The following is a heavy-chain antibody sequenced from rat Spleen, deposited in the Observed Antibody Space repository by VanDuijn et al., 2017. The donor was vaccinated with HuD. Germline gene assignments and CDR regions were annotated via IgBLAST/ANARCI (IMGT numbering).Heavy chain of an antibody. CDR1: GFSLSSYG. D-gene: IGHD1-9*01. CDR3: ARDRTYYGYSPFAY. Sequence: QVQLKESGPGLVQPSQTLSLTCTVSGFSLSSYGVSWVRQPPGKGLEWIAAISSGGSTYYNSALKSRLSINRDTSKSQVFLKMNSLQTEDTATYYCARDRTYYGYSPFAYWGQGTLVTVSS. V-gene: IGHV2S8*01. CDR2: ISSGGST. J-gene: IGHJ3*01.